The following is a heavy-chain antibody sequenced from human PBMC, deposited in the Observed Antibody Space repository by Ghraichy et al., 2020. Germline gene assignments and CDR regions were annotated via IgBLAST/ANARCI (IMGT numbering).Heavy chain of an antibody. CDR1: GGSVSSGSYY. CDR2: IYYSGST. Sequence: SETLSLTCTVSGGSVSSGSYYWSWIRQPPGKGLEWIGYIYYSGSTNYNPSLKSRVTISVDTSKNQFSLKLSSVTAADTAVYYCARNRYYDSSGYFYYWGQGTLVTVSS. D-gene: IGHD3-22*01. CDR3: ARNRYYDSSGYFYY. J-gene: IGHJ4*02. V-gene: IGHV4-61*01.